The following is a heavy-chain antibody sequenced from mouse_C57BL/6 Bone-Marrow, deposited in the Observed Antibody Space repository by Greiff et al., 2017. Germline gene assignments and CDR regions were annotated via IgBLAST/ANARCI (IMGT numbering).Heavy chain of an antibody. Sequence: QVQLQQPGAELVMPGASVKLSCKASGYTFTSYWMHWVKQRPGQGLEWIGEIDPSDSYTNYNQKFKGKSTLTVDKSSSTAYMQLSSLTSEDSAVYYCAREEIYYGYDWGQGTTLTVSS. D-gene: IGHD2-2*01. V-gene: IGHV1-69*01. CDR3: AREEIYYGYD. J-gene: IGHJ2*01. CDR2: IDPSDSYT. CDR1: GYTFTSYW.